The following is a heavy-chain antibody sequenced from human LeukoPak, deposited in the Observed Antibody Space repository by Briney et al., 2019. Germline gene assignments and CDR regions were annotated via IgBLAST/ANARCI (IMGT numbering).Heavy chain of an antibody. CDR1: GFTFSSYS. D-gene: IGHD3-3*01. Sequence: GGSLRLSCAASGFTFSSYSMHWVRQAPGKGLEWVSAISGSGGSTYYADSVKGRFTISRDNSKNTLYLQMNSLRAEDTAVYYCAKDLGYDFWSGYYFDYWGQGTLVTVSS. CDR3: AKDLGYDFWSGYYFDY. CDR2: ISGSGGST. V-gene: IGHV3-23*01. J-gene: IGHJ4*02.